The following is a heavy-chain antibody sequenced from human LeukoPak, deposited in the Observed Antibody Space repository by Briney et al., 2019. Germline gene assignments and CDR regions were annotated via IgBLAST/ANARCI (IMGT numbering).Heavy chain of an antibody. CDR3: ARHVSSSGGPFLY. D-gene: IGHD1-26*01. CDR1: GGSVSNYY. V-gene: IGHV4-59*08. J-gene: IGHJ4*02. Sequence: SETLSLTCTVSGGSVSNYYWSWTRHPPGKGVQWMGVIHYTGRTTYNPSLNSRLTILVDTSKNQFSLKLNSVTAADTAMYYCARHVSSSGGPFLYWGQGILVTVSS. CDR2: IHYTGRT.